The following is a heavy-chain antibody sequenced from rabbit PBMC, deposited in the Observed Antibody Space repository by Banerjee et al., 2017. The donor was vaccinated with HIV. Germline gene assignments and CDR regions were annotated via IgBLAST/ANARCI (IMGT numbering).Heavy chain of an antibody. J-gene: IGHJ4*01. CDR1: GIDFSDYYY. V-gene: IGHV1S43*01. CDR2: IYTGAGGT. Sequence: QQQLEESGGGLVKPGGTLTLTCKASGIDFSDYYYMCWVRQAPGKGLELVACIYTGAGGTWYATWAKGRFTISKTSSTTVTLQMTNLTGADTATYFCARDPVGYVRDLWGPGTLVTVS. D-gene: IGHD6-1*01. CDR3: ARDPVGYVRDL.